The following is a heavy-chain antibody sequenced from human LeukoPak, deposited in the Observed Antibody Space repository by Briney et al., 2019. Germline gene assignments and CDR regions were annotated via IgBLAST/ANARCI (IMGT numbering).Heavy chain of an antibody. D-gene: IGHD2-15*01. J-gene: IGHJ4*02. CDR2: IYYSGST. Sequence: SETLSLTCTVSGGSISSSSYYWGWIRQPPGKGLEWIGSIYYSGSTYYNPSLKGRVTISVDTSKNQFSLKLSSVTAADTAVYYCARLVVRRQEYYFDYWGQGTLVTVSS. CDR3: ARLVVRRQEYYFDY. V-gene: IGHV4-39*01. CDR1: GGSISSSSYY.